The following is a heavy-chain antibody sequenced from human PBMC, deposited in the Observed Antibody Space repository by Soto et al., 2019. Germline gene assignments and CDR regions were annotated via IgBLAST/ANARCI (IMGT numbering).Heavy chain of an antibody. Sequence: QVQLQESGPGLLKPSETLSLTCTVSGGSISSYYWNWIRQPPGKGLEWIGDIHYNGGTNYNPSLKSRVTISLYTSKNQFSLRVTSVTAADTAVYYCARATYSGYGSDYWGQGTLVTVSS. CDR3: ARATYSGYGSDY. V-gene: IGHV4-59*01. D-gene: IGHD5-12*01. CDR2: IHYNGGT. CDR1: GGSISSYY. J-gene: IGHJ4*02.